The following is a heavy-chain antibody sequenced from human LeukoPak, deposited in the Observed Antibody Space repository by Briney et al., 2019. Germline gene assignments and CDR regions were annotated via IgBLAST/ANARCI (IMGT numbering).Heavy chain of an antibody. CDR1: GFPFSSYA. V-gene: IGHV3-23*01. CDR3: AKDRSIGTYYTFDH. D-gene: IGHD1-26*01. J-gene: IGHJ4*02. Sequence: GGSLRLSCAASGFPFSSYAMNWVRQAPGKGLEWVSIIFGSGDTTYYADSVKGRFTVSRDNSKNMLYLQMSSLTAADTAVYYCAKDRSIGTYYTFDHWGQGTLVTVSS. CDR2: IFGSGDTT.